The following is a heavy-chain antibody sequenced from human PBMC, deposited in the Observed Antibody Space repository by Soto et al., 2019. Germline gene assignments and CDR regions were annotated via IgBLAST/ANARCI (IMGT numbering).Heavy chain of an antibody. Sequence: SETLSLTCTVSGGSISSSSYYWGWIRQPPGKGLEWIGSIYYSGSTYYNPSFKSRVTISVDTSKNQFSLKLSSVTAADTAVYYCARGDCSSTSCYGDYYYGMDVWGQGTTVTVSS. CDR3: ARGDCSSTSCYGDYYYGMDV. V-gene: IGHV4-39*07. D-gene: IGHD2-2*01. CDR1: GGSISSSSYY. J-gene: IGHJ6*02. CDR2: IYYSGST.